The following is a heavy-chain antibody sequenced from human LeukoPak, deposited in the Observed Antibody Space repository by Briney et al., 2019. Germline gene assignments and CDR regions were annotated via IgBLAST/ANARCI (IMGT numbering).Heavy chain of an antibody. D-gene: IGHD2-2*01. CDR1: GGSFSGYY. CDR2: INHSGST. V-gene: IGHV4-34*01. Sequence: PSETLSLTCAVYGGSFSGYYWSWIRQPPGKGLEWIGEINHSGSTNYNPSLKSRVTISVDTSENQFSLKLSSVTAADTAVYYCARAHPDPYCSSTSCYWKRHKFDYWGQGTLVTVSS. J-gene: IGHJ4*02. CDR3: ARAHPDPYCSSTSCYWKRHKFDY.